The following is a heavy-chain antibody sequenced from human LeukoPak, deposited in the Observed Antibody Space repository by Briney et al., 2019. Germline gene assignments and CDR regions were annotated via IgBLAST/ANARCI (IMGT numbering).Heavy chain of an antibody. D-gene: IGHD3-22*01. CDR1: GFTFDDYG. J-gene: IGHJ4*02. CDR3: AKDPSYYYDSSGGDY. Sequence: PGGSLRLSCAASGFTFDDYGMSWVRQAPGKGLEWVSGINWNGGSTGYADSVKGRFTISRDNSKNTLYLQMNSLRAEDTAVYYCAKDPSYYYDSSGGDYWGQGTLVTVSS. CDR2: INWNGGST. V-gene: IGHV3-20*04.